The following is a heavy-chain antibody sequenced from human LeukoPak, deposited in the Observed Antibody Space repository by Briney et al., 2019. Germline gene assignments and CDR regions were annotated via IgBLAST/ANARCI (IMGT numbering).Heavy chain of an antibody. CDR2: ISTYTGYS. J-gene: IGHJ4*02. CDR3: GKIRSGAYSHY. CDR1: LYTFTSSV. V-gene: IGHV1-18*01. Sequence: AAVKVSCKASLYTFTSSVISWVRPAPGQGLGWMGWISTYTGYSKYAQNLQGRVTMTADTSTHTAYMERSSLRTNDTTVYYVGKIRSGAYSHYWGQGTMVTVSS. D-gene: IGHD5-12*01.